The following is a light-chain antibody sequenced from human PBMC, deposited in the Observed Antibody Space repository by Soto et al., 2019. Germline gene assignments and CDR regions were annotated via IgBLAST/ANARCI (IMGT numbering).Light chain of an antibody. CDR1: RSVSSNF. V-gene: IGKV3-20*01. J-gene: IGKJ4*01. CDR3: QQYGSSPPLT. CDR2: GAY. Sequence: EIVLTQSPGTLSLSPGGRATLSCRASRSVSSNFLAWYQQKPGQSPRLLIYGAYSRATGIPDRFSGSGSGTDFTLPNSRLKPEDFAVYYCQQYGSSPPLTFGGGTKVENK.